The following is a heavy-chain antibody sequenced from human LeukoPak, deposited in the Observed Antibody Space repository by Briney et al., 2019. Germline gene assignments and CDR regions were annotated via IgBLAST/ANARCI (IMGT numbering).Heavy chain of an antibody. Sequence: GGSLRLSCAASGFTFSNYAIHWVRQAPGKGLEYVSAISSNGGYTYYANSVKGRFTISRDNSKNTLYLQMNSLKTEDTAVYYCTTDKWYCSGGSCFGPLEYFQHWGQGTLVTVSS. CDR3: TTDKWYCSGGSCFGPLEYFQH. J-gene: IGHJ1*01. CDR2: ISSNGGYT. CDR1: GFTFSNYA. V-gene: IGHV3-64*01. D-gene: IGHD2-15*01.